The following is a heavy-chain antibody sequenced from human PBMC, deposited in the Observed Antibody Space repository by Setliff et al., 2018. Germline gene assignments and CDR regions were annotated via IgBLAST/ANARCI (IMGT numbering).Heavy chain of an antibody. V-gene: IGHV4-39*01. Sequence: PSETLSLTCTVSGASLSSGTYYWGWIRQPTGKGLEWIGRIYYRGDTYYNASLKGRLTISVDTAQNQFSLRLTSVTAADTAGYYCARTGTYRYFDYWGQGALVTVSS. CDR2: IYYRGDT. D-gene: IGHD1-1*01. J-gene: IGHJ4*02. CDR1: GASLSSGTYY. CDR3: ARTGTYRYFDY.